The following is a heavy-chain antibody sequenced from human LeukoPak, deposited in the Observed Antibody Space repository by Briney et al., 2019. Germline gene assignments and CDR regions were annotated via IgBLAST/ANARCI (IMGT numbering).Heavy chain of an antibody. V-gene: IGHV4-38-2*02. D-gene: IGHD6-13*01. CDR3: ARAQRSSSWYESWFDP. CDR1: GYSISSSYY. Sequence: SETLSLTCIVSGYSISSSYYWGWIRQPPGKGLEWIGSIYHTGSTYHNPSLKSRFTISVDTSKNQFSLKLNSVTAADTAVYYCARAQRSSSWYESWFDPWGQGTLVTVSS. CDR2: IYHTGST. J-gene: IGHJ5*02.